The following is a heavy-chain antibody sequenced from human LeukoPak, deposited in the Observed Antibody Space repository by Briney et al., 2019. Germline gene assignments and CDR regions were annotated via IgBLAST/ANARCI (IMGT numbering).Heavy chain of an antibody. V-gene: IGHV3-33*06. CDR3: AKVLLDDYGDYGHAFDI. J-gene: IGHJ3*02. CDR2: IWYDGSNK. Sequence: SGGSLRLSCAASGFTFSSYGMHWVRQAPGKGLEWVAVIWYDGSNKYYADSVKGRFTISRDNSKNTLYLQMNSLRAEDTAVYYCAKVLLDDYGDYGHAFDIWGQGTMVTVSS. D-gene: IGHD4-17*01. CDR1: GFTFSSYG.